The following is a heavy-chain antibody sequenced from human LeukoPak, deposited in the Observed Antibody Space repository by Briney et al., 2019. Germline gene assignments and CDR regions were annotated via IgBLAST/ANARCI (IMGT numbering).Heavy chain of an antibody. CDR1: GGSISSYY. J-gene: IGHJ4*02. Sequence: PSETLSLTCSVSGGSISSYYWSWIRQPAGKGLEWVGRVYTSGSTNYNPSLKSRVTMSVDTSKEQFSLKVSSVSAADTAIYYCARESKAVAGTFDYWGQGTLVTVSS. D-gene: IGHD6-19*01. CDR2: VYTSGST. V-gene: IGHV4-4*07. CDR3: ARESKAVAGTFDY.